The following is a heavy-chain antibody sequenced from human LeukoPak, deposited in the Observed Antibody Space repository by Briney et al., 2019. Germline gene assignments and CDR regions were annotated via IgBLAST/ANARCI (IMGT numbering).Heavy chain of an antibody. J-gene: IGHJ3*02. V-gene: IGHV4-59*01. Sequence: PSETLSLTCTVSGGSISSYYWSWIRQPPGKGLEWIGYIYYSESTNYNPSLKSRVTISVDTSKNQFSLKLSSVTAADTAVYYCARDYRGRAFDIWGQGTMVTVSS. CDR2: IYYSEST. D-gene: IGHD4-11*01. CDR3: ARDYRGRAFDI. CDR1: GGSISSYY.